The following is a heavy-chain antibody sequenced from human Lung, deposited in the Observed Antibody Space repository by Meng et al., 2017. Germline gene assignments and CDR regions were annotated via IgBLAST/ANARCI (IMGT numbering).Heavy chain of an antibody. J-gene: IGHJ2*01. Sequence: QGQLQEPGPGRVKPSQTLSLTSTVSGGSISSSNYYWSWIRQPPGKGLEWSGHIYNSGSTYYNPSLKSRITISVDTSKNQFSLKLSSVTAADTAVYYCARGQKGYFYLWGRGTLVTVSS. CDR1: GGSISSSNYY. V-gene: IGHV4-30-4*01. CDR2: IYNSGST. CDR3: ARGQKGYFYL.